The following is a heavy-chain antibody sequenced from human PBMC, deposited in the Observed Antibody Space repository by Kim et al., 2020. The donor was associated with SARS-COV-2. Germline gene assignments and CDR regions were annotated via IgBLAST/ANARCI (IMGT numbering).Heavy chain of an antibody. V-gene: IGHV3-30*18. CDR1: GFTFSSYG. J-gene: IGHJ6*02. D-gene: IGHD3-3*01. CDR2: ISYDGSNK. CDR3: AKDLVRWFVLRSDNYYGMDV. Sequence: GGSLRLSCAASGFTFSSYGMHWVRQAPGKGLEWVAVISYDGSNKYYADSVKGRFTISRDNSKNTLYLQMNSLRAEDTAVYYCAKDLVRWFVLRSDNYYGMDVWGQGTTVTVSS.